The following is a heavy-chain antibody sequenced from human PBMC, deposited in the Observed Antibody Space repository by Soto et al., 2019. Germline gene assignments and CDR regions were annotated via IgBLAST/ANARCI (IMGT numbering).Heavy chain of an antibody. CDR1: GFTFSSYG. V-gene: IGHV3-33*01. CDR2: IWYDGNKK. CDR3: ARLYNGFDY. D-gene: IGHD1-20*01. J-gene: IGHJ4*02. Sequence: GGSLRLSCAASGFTFSSYGMHWVRQAPGKGLEWVAVIWYDGNKKYYADSVRGRFTISRDNSKNTLYLQMNSLRAEDTAVYYCARLYNGFDYWGQGTLVTVSS.